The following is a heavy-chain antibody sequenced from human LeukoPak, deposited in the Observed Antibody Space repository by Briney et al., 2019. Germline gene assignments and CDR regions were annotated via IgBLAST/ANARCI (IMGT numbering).Heavy chain of an antibody. CDR3: ARHVGGGLLRDYVWGSYRDY. J-gene: IGHJ4*02. CDR2: INHSGST. Sequence: SETLSLTCAVYGGSFSGYYWRWIRQPPGKGLEWIGEINHSGSTNYNPSLKSRVTISVDTSKNQFSLKLSSVTAADTAVYYCARHVGGGLLRDYVWGSYRDYWGQGTLVTVSS. V-gene: IGHV4-34*01. D-gene: IGHD3-16*02. CDR1: GGSFSGYY.